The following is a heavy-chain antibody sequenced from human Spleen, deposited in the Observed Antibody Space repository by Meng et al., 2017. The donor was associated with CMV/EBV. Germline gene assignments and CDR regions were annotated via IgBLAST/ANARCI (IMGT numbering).Heavy chain of an antibody. J-gene: IGHJ6*02. Sequence: SETLSLTCGVYGVSLSGYYWTWIRQPPGKGLEWIGEITHSGSTNYNPSLKSRVTISADTSKNQFSLKLSSVTAADTAVYYCAREQYLSRGYYGMDVWGQGTTVTVSS. D-gene: IGHD6-19*01. V-gene: IGHV4-34*01. CDR1: GVSLSGYY. CDR3: AREQYLSRGYYGMDV. CDR2: ITHSGST.